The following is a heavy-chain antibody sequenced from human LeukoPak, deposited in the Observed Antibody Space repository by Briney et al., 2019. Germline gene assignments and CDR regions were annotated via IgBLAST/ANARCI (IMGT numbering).Heavy chain of an antibody. J-gene: IGHJ6*02. CDR2: IYHSGSI. D-gene: IGHD3-22*01. V-gene: IGHV4-4*02. Sequence: TSETLSLTCAVSGGSISSSNWWSWVRQPPGKGLEWIGEIYHSGSINYKPSLKSRVTISVDKSKNQFSLKLSSVTAADTAVYYCARVAEGYYYDSSGPDISYYYYGMDVWGQGTTVTVSS. CDR1: GGSISSSNW. CDR3: ARVAEGYYYDSSGPDISYYYYGMDV.